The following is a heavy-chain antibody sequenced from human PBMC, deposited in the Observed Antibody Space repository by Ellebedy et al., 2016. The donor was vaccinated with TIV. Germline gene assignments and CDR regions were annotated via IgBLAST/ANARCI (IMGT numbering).Heavy chain of an antibody. CDR3: AREGGNSGSYVDAFDI. J-gene: IGHJ3*02. CDR1: GFTFSSYF. D-gene: IGHD1-26*01. V-gene: IGHV3-30-3*01. CDR2: LSYDGNDK. Sequence: GGSLRLXXAASGFTFSSYFIHWVRQAPGKGLDWVAFLSYDGNDKYYADSVKGRFTVSRDNSKNTLYLQMNSLRAEDSAMYYSAREGGNSGSYVDAFDIWGQGTMVTVSS.